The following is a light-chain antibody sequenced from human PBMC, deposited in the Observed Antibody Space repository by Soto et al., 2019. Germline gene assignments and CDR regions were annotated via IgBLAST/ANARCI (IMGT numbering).Light chain of an antibody. J-gene: IGLJ1*01. CDR1: SSDVGSYNL. CDR3: CSYASSSTYV. V-gene: IGLV2-23*01. CDR2: EAT. Sequence: QSALTPPASVSGSPGRSITISCKETSSDVGSYNLVSWYQQHPGKAPKLMIYEATKRPSEVSDRFSGSRSGNTASLTISGLQAEDEADYYCCSYASSSTYVFGTGTKVTVL.